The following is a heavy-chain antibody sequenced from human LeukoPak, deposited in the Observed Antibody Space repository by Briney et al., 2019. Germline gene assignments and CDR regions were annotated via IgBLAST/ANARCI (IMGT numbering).Heavy chain of an antibody. J-gene: IGHJ4*02. D-gene: IGHD3-10*01. V-gene: IGHV3-30*02. Sequence: GGSLRLSCAASGFTFSSYGMHWVRQAPGKGLEWVAFIRYDGSNKYYADSVKGRFTISRDNSKNTLYLQANSLRAEDTAVYYCAKGPRGDVRQVQKGVDYWGQGTLITVSS. CDR1: GFTFSSYG. CDR2: IRYDGSNK. CDR3: AKGPRGDVRQVQKGVDY.